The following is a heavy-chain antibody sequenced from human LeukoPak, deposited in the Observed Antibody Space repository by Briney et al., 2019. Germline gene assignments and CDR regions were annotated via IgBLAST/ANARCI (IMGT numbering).Heavy chain of an antibody. CDR3: ARTASYGGYYFDY. D-gene: IGHD3-16*01. Sequence: SETLSLTCAVYGGSFSGYYWSWIRQPPGKGLEWIGEINHSGSTNYNPSLKSRVTISVDTSKNQFSLKLSSVTAADTAVYYCARTASYGGYYFDYWGQGTLVTVSS. CDR2: INHSGST. V-gene: IGHV4-34*01. J-gene: IGHJ4*02. CDR1: GGSFSGYY.